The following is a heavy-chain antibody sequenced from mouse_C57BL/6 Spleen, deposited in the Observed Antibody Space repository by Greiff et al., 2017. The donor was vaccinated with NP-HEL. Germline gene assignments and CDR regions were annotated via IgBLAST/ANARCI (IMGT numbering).Heavy chain of an antibody. V-gene: IGHV1-62-2*01. CDR3: ARHEDEGGNWDLAWFAY. D-gene: IGHD4-1*01. J-gene: IGHJ3*01. Sequence: VQLQQSGAELVKPGASVKLSCKASGYTFTEYTIHWVKQRSGQGLEWIGWFYPGSGSIKYNEKFKDKATLTADKSSSTVYMELSRLTSEDSAVYFCARHEDEGGNWDLAWFAYWGQGTLVTVSA. CDR2: FYPGSGSI. CDR1: GYTFTEYT.